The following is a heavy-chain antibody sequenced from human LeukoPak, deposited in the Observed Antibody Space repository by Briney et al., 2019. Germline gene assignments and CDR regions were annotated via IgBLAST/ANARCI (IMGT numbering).Heavy chain of an antibody. Sequence: SGGSLRLSCAASRFNFNNYWMSWVRQAPGRGLEWVANIKEDGTVKYYVDSVKGRFIISRDNAKNSQYLHINSLRAEDTAIYYCARIGYRSSSFDYWGQGTLVTVSS. D-gene: IGHD6-6*01. CDR1: RFNFNNYW. J-gene: IGHJ4*02. CDR2: IKEDGTVK. V-gene: IGHV3-7*03. CDR3: ARIGYRSSSFDY.